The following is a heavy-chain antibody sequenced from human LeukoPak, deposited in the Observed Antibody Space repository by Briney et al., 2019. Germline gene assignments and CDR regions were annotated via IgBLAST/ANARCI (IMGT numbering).Heavy chain of an antibody. J-gene: IGHJ4*02. CDR2: ISSSSSYI. Sequence: PGGSLRLSCAASGFTFSSYAMHWVRQAPGKGLEWVSSISSSSSYIYYADSVKGRFTISRDNAKNSLYLQMNSLRAEDTAVYYCARDSFYYDSSGPYWGQGTLVTVSS. D-gene: IGHD3-22*01. CDR3: ARDSFYYDSSGPY. CDR1: GFTFSSYA. V-gene: IGHV3-21*01.